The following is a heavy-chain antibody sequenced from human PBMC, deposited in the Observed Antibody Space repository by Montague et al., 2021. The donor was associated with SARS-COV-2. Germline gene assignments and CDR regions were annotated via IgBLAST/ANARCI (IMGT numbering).Heavy chain of an antibody. CDR2: IYYSGST. V-gene: IGHV4-59*01. CDR3: ARAGGYYNYGLDV. D-gene: IGHD3-22*01. Sequence: SETLSLTCTVSGGSISNYYWSWIWQPPGRGLEWIGYIYYSGSTDYSPSLKSRVTISLDTSKNQFSLKVTSVTAADTAVYDCARAGGYYNYGLDVWGPGTTVTVSS. CDR1: GGSISNYY. J-gene: IGHJ6*02.